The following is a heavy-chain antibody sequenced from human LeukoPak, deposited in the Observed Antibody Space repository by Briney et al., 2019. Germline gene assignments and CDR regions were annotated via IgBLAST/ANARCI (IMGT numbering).Heavy chain of an antibody. D-gene: IGHD5-12*01. CDR2: ITWNSGPI. Sequence: PGGSLRLSCAASGFTFDDYAMRWVRQAPGKGLVWVSGITWNSGPIGYADSVKGRFTISRDNAKNSLYLQMNSLRPEDTALYFCAKDREYSGYDSSGAFDSCGQGTMVTASS. J-gene: IGHJ3*02. V-gene: IGHV3-9*01. CDR1: GFTFDDYA. CDR3: AKDREYSGYDSSGAFDS.